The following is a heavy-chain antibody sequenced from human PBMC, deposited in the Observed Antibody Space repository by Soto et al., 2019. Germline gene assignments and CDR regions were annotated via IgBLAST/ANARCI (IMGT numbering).Heavy chain of an antibody. CDR1: GDSISRSHW. CDR3: ARVLYDRXGFDH. CDR2: ISHSGLT. D-gene: IGHD3-22*01. V-gene: IGHV4-4*02. J-gene: IGHJ4*02. Sequence: QVQLQESGPGLVRPSGALSVTCAVSGDSISRSHWWSWVRQSPGKGLEWIGEISHSGLTNYNPSLKSRVTISGDKSKNQLSLKLTSVTAAATAVYYCARVLYDRXGFDHWGQGTLVSVSS.